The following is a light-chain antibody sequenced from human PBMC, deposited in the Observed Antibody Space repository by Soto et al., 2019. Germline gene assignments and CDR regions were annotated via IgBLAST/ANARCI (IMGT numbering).Light chain of an antibody. CDR1: ESVTIW. Sequence: DIQLTQSPSSLSASVGDRVTITCRASESVTIWLAWYQQKPGKAPRLLIYDASTFEGGVPSRFSASGSVTEFTLTISSLQPDDCATYYCEQYDSRAPWTFGQGTKIESK. J-gene: IGKJ1*01. CDR3: EQYDSRAPWT. V-gene: IGKV1-5*01. CDR2: DAS.